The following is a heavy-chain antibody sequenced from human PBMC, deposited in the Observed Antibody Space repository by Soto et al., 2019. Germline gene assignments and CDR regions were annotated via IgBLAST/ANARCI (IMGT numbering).Heavy chain of an antibody. Sequence: SETLSLTCAVYGGSFSGYYWSWIRQPPGKGLEWIGEINHSGSTNYNPSLKSRVTISVDTSQHQFSLKLSSVTAPDTAVYYSARVSVGPAAKGPFDPLGPGTLVTV. CDR3: ARVSVGPAAKGPFDP. CDR1: GGSFSGYY. D-gene: IGHD2-2*01. J-gene: IGHJ5*02. CDR2: INHSGST. V-gene: IGHV4-34*01.